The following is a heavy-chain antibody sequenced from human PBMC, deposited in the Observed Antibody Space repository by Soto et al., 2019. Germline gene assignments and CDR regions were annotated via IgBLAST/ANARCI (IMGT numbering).Heavy chain of an antibody. D-gene: IGHD2-2*01. CDR2: IYTSGST. J-gene: IGHJ5*02. CDR3: ARDGGGYCSSTSCYKRSNWFDH. CDR1: GGSISSYY. V-gene: IGHV4-4*07. Sequence: PSETLSLTCTVSGGSISSYYWSWIRQPAGKGLEWIGRIYTSGSTNYNPSLKSRVTMSVDTSKNQFSLKLSSVTAADTAVYYCARDGGGYCSSTSCYKRSNWFDHWGQGTLVTVSS.